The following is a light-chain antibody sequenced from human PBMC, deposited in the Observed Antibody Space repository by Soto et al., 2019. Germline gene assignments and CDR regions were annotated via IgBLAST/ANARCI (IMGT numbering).Light chain of an antibody. CDR2: EVS. CDR1: SSDVGGYNY. Sequence: QSALTQPASVSGSPGQSITISCTGTSSDVGGYNYVSWYQQHPGKAPKLMIFEVSNRPSGVSPRLSGSKSGNTASLTISGLQAEDEAEYYCASYTSTSTLVFGGGTKLTVL. CDR3: ASYTSTSTLV. V-gene: IGLV2-14*01. J-gene: IGLJ3*02.